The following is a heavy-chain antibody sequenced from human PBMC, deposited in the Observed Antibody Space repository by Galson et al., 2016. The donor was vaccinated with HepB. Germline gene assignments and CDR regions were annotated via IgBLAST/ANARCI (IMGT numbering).Heavy chain of an antibody. CDR2: TELDGSVK. CDR3: AKGNVHDNSGYLIRNAFDY. CDR1: GFIFSQYV. V-gene: IGHV3-30-3*01. Sequence: SLRLSCAASGFIFSQYVIHWVRQAPGKGLEWVAVTELDGSVKFYAAAVKGRFTISRDISNNTLYLHMHRLRAEDTAVYYCAKGNVHDNSGYLIRNAFDYWGQGTQVTVSS. J-gene: IGHJ4*02. D-gene: IGHD3-22*01.